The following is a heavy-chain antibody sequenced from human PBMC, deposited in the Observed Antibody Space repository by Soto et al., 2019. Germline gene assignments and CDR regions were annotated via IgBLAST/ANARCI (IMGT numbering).Heavy chain of an antibody. CDR3: AGDSMVRGVIHGMDV. J-gene: IGHJ6*02. CDR1: GYIFTSYG. V-gene: IGHV1-18*01. CDR2: ISTYNGNT. Sequence: GASVKVSCKASGYIFTSYGISWVRQAPGQGLEWMGWISTYNGNTNYAQKLQGRVTMTTDTSTSTAHMELRSLRSDDTAVYYCAGDSMVRGVIHGMDVWAQGTTVTVYS. D-gene: IGHD3-10*01.